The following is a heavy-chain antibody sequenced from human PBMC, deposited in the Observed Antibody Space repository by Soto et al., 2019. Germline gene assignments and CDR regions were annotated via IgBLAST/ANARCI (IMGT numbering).Heavy chain of an antibody. V-gene: IGHV1-46*03. CDR1: GYTFTTYY. CDR2: INPSGGGT. Sequence: QVQLMQSGAEVKKPGASVKVSCKASGYTFTTYYMHWVRQAPVQGLEWMGIINPSGGGTNYAQKVQDRVTMTRDTSTSTVYMQLSSLRSEDTAVYYCAREGRGQQLPRHLDYWGQGTLLTVSS. CDR3: AREGRGQQLPRHLDY. D-gene: IGHD6-13*01. J-gene: IGHJ4*02.